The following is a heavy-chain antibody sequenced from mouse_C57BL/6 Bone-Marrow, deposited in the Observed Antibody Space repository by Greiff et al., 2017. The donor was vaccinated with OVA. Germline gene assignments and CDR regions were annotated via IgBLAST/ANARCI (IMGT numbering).Heavy chain of an antibody. Sequence: EVQGVESGGGLVKPGGSLKLSCAASGFTFSSYAMSWVRQTPEKRLEWVATISDGGSYTYYPDNVKGRFTISRDNAKNNLYLQMSHLKSEDTAMYYCARDEDSSGYGDYWGQGTTLTVSS. CDR2: ISDGGSYT. V-gene: IGHV5-4*01. D-gene: IGHD3-2*02. J-gene: IGHJ2*01. CDR1: GFTFSSYA. CDR3: ARDEDSSGYGDY.